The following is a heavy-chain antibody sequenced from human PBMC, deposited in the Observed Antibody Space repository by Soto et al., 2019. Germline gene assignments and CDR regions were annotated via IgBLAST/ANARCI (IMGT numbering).Heavy chain of an antibody. CDR2: ISPYNGHT. CDR1: GYSFTSYG. J-gene: IGHJ6*02. CDR3: ARDLTIVPATHPRLENYGMDV. V-gene: IGHV1-18*01. Sequence: TSVKVSCKASGYSFTSYGISWVRRAPGQGLEWMGWISPYNGHTQFVERFQGRVTMTTDTSTKTAYMELRNLRSDDTAHYYCARDLTIVPATHPRLENYGMDVWGQGTTVTVSS. D-gene: IGHD2-2*01.